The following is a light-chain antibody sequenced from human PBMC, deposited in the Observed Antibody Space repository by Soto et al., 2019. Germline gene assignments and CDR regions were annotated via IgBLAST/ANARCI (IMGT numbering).Light chain of an antibody. CDR1: SSDVGRYYF. CDR3: CSYAGSYTHV. Sequence: QSVLTQPRSVSGSPGQSVTISCTGTSSDVGRYYFVSWFQQHPGKAPKLLIYDVTKRPSGVPNRSSGSKSGYTASLTISGLQAEDEAEYYCCSYAGSYTHVFGTGTKLTVL. V-gene: IGLV2-11*01. J-gene: IGLJ1*01. CDR2: DVT.